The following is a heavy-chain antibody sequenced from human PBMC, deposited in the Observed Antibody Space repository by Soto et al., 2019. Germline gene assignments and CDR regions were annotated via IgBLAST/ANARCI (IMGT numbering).Heavy chain of an antibody. CDR3: AREVYGSGSYYVDY. D-gene: IGHD3-10*01. CDR2: ITSSGRTI. CDR1: GFTVSDSY. Sequence: QVQLVESGGGLVKPGGSLRLSCAASGFTVSDSYMSWIRQAPGKGLEWVSYITSSGRTIYCADSVKGRFTISRDNAKNSLYLKMNSLRAEDTAVYYYAREVYGSGSYYVDYWGQGTLVTVSS. J-gene: IGHJ4*02. V-gene: IGHV3-11*01.